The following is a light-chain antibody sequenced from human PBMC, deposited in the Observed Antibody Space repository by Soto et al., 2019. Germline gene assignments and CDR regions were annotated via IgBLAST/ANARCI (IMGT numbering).Light chain of an antibody. J-gene: IGKJ1*01. V-gene: IGKV1-5*01. CDR3: QQSYSTPTWT. CDR1: QSISSW. Sequence: DIQMTQSPSTLSASVGDRVTITCRASQSISSWLAWYQQKPGKAPKLLIYDASSLESGVPSRFSGSGSGTEFTLTISSLQPEDSATYYCQQSYSTPTWTFGQGTKVDIK. CDR2: DAS.